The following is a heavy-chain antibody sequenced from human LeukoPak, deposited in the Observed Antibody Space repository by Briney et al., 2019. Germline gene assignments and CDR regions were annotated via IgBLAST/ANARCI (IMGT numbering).Heavy chain of an antibody. J-gene: IGHJ4*02. CDR2: IYWDDDK. Sequence: SGPTLVKPTQTLTLTCAFSGFSLSTSGVGVGWIRQPPGKALEWLALIYWDDDKRYSPPLKSRLTITKDTSKNQVVLTMTNMDPVDTATYYCAHRLTYSISWGLYYFDYWGQGTLVTVSS. CDR1: GFSLSTSGVG. CDR3: AHRLTYSISWGLYYFDY. D-gene: IGHD6-6*01. V-gene: IGHV2-5*02.